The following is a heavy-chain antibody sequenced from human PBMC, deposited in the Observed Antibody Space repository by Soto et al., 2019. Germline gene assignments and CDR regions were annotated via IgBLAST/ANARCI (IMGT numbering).Heavy chain of an antibody. V-gene: IGHV3-74*01. CDR3: VRTSLVVAAATREAY. J-gene: IGHJ4*02. D-gene: IGHD2-15*01. Sequence: EVQLVESGGGLVQPGGSLRLSCAASGFTVSRYWIHWGRQAPGKGLVWVSRINSDGRSTSYADSVKGRFTISRDNAKNTLYLQMNSLRAEDTAVYYCVRTSLVVAAATREAYWCKGTLVTVSS. CDR1: GFTVSRYW. CDR2: INSDGRST.